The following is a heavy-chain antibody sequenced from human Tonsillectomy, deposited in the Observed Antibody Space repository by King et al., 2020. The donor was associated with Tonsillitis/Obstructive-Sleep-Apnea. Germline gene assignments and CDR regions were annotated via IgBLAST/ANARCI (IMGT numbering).Heavy chain of an antibody. CDR3: ARVTRANYRISGYYYYDY. J-gene: IGHJ4*02. D-gene: IGHD3-22*01. CDR1: GLTVTDNY. CDR2: IYSGGST. V-gene: IGHV3-53*01. Sequence: DVQLVESGGGLMQPGGSLRLSCAASGLTVTDNYMSWVRQAPGKGLEWVSIIYSGGSTYYSDSVRGRFTISRDISKNTLYLQMSSLRAEDTAVYYCARVTRANYRISGYYYYDYWGQGTLVTVSA.